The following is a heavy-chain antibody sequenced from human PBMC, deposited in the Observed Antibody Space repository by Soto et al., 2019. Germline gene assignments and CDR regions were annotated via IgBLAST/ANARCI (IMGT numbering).Heavy chain of an antibody. V-gene: IGHV1-69*01. J-gene: IGHJ4*02. Sequence: QVQLVQSGAEVKKPGSSVTVSCKASGGTFSSYAISWVRQAPGQGLEWMGGIIPIFGTANYAQKFQGRVTITADESTSTAYMELSSLRSEDTAVYYCARGSKKLRFDILTGYYDYWGQGTLVTVSS. CDR3: ARGSKKLRFDILTGYYDY. D-gene: IGHD3-9*01. CDR1: GGTFSSYA. CDR2: IIPIFGTA.